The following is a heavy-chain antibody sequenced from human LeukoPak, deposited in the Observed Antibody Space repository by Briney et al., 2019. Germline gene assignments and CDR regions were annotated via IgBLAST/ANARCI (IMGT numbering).Heavy chain of an antibody. J-gene: IGHJ2*01. CDR2: TYYRSKWYN. CDR1: GDSVSSNSAA. D-gene: IGHD1-26*01. Sequence: SQTLSLTCAISGDSVSSNSAAWNWIRQSPSRGLEWLGRTYYRSKWYNDYAVSVKSRITINPDTSKNQFSLQLNSVTPEDAAVYYCARGKWELLSHYWCFDLWGRGTLVTVSS. CDR3: ARGKWELLSHYWCFDL. V-gene: IGHV6-1*01.